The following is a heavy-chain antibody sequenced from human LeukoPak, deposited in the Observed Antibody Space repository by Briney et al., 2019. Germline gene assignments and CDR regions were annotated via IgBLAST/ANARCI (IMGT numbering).Heavy chain of an antibody. V-gene: IGHV4-34*01. D-gene: IGHD2-2*02. J-gene: IGHJ5*02. CDR3: ASHKYCSSTSCYRLAVFDP. CDR1: GGTFSGYY. CDR2: INHSGNT. Sequence: SETLSLTCAVYGGTFSGYYWSWIRQFPGKGLEWIGEINHSGNTNYNPSLKSRVTISVDTSKKQISLKLSSVTAADTAVYYCASHKYCSSTSCYRLAVFDPWGQGTLVTVSS.